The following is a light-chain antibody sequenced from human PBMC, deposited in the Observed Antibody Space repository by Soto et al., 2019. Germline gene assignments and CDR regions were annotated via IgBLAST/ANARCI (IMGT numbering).Light chain of an antibody. CDR3: QHYSTYSGT. J-gene: IGKJ3*01. CDR1: QSIGDW. Sequence: DVQMAQSPSTLSASVGDRVTITCRASQSIGDWLAWSQQKPGKAPALLIYRASYLESGVPSRFSGSGSGTEFTLTISSLQPDDFSTYYCQHYSTYSGTFGPGTTVEIK. CDR2: RAS. V-gene: IGKV1-5*03.